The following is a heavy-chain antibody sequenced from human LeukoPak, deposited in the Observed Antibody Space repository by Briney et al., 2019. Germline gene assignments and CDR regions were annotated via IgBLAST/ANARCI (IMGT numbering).Heavy chain of an antibody. Sequence: GGSLRLSCAASGFTYSDYYMSWIRQAPGKGLEWVSYISSSGSTIYYADSVKGRFTISRDNAKNSLYLQMNSLRAEDTAVYYCASLYGSGSYYNPYYYGMDVWGQGTTVTVSS. CDR2: ISSSGSTI. V-gene: IGHV3-11*01. CDR3: ASLYGSGSYYNPYYYGMDV. D-gene: IGHD3-10*01. CDR1: GFTYSDYY. J-gene: IGHJ6*02.